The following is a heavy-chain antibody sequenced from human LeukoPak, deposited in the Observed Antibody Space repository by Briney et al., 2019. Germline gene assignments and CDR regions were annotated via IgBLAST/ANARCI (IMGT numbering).Heavy chain of an antibody. CDR2: ITWYSGSI. V-gene: IGHV3-9*01. J-gene: IGHJ3*02. Sequence: PGGSLSLSCAASGFTFSNYAMHGVRQAPGKGLEWGSGITWYSGSIGYADSVKGRFTISRDNAKNSLYLQMNSLSAEDTALYYCAKAQDPYYYGSGSPGGAFDIWGQGTMVTVSS. CDR3: AKAQDPYYYGSGSPGGAFDI. D-gene: IGHD3-10*01. CDR1: GFTFSNYA.